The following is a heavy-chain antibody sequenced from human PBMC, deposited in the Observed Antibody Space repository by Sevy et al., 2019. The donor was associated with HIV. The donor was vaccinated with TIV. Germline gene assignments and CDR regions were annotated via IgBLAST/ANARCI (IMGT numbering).Heavy chain of an antibody. J-gene: IGHJ4*02. D-gene: IGHD3-3*01. V-gene: IGHV1-2*02. CDR3: ATSRPDYDFWSGYSAYYFDY. CDR1: GYTFTGYY. CDR2: INPNSGGT. Sequence: ASVKVSCKASGYTFTGYYMHWVRQAPGQGLEWMGWINPNSGGTNYAQKFQGRVTMTRDTSISPAYMELSRLRSDDTAVYYCATSRPDYDFWSGYSAYYFDYWGQGTLVTVSS.